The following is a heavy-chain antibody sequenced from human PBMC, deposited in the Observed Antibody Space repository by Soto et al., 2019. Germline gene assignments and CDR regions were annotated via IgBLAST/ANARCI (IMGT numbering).Heavy chain of an antibody. D-gene: IGHD6-13*01. CDR2: ISAYNGNT. V-gene: IGHV1-18*01. J-gene: IGHJ4*02. CDR3: ARIAAAGTGPFAY. CDR1: GDTFTNFG. Sequence: GASVKVSCKASGDTFTNFGISWVRQAPGQGLEWMGWISAYNGNTNYAQNFQGRVTITADKSTSTAYMELSSLRSEDTAVYYCARIAAAGTGPFAYWGQGTLVTVSS.